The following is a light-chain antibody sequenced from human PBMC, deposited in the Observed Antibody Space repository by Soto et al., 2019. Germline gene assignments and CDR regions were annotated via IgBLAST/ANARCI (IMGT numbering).Light chain of an antibody. CDR2: AAS. CDR3: QQSYSTPQELT. J-gene: IGKJ4*01. V-gene: IGKV1-39*01. CDR1: QSISNY. Sequence: DIQMTQSPSSLSASVGDRVTITCRASQSISNYLNWYQQKPGKAPKLLIYAASSLQSGVPSRFSGSGSGTDFTLTISSLQPEDFATYSCQQSYSTPQELTFGGGTKVEI.